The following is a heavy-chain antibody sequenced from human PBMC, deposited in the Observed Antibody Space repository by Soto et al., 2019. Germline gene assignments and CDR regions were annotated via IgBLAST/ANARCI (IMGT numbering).Heavy chain of an antibody. J-gene: IGHJ6*04. CDR1: GCTFDHYA. CDR3: AXXXXLRGWVYLVVDD. D-gene: IGHD6-13*01. V-gene: IGHV3-9*01. CDR2: INWNSGSV. Sequence: EVHLVESGGGLVQPGRSLRLSCAASGCTFDHYAMHWVRQAPGKGLEWVSGINWNSGSVRYADSVKGRFTISRDNARNTLYLQMNXLXXXXXXXXXXAXXXXLRGWVYLVVDDXXXGXXXTVSX.